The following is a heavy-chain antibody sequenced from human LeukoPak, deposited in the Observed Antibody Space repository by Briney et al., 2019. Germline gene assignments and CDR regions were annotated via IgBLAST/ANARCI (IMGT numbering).Heavy chain of an antibody. V-gene: IGHV4-61*01. CDR2: IYYSGST. J-gene: IGHJ5*02. D-gene: IGHD3-22*01. CDR1: GGSVSSGSYY. Sequence: SETLSLTCTVSGGSVSSGSYYWSWIRQPPRKGLEWIGYIYYSGSTNYNPSLKSRVTISVDTSKNQFSLKLSSVTAADTAVYYCASPRSYYVSSGYYISWGQGTLVTVCS. CDR3: ASPRSYYVSSGYYIS.